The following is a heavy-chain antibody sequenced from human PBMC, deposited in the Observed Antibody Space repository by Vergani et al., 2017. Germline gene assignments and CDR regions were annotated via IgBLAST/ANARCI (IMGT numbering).Heavy chain of an antibody. CDR2: IYYSGST. CDR1: GGSISSYY. J-gene: IGHJ5*02. CDR3: ARDYPNCSGGSCYSNGFDP. Sequence: QVQLQESGPGLVKPSETLSLTCTVSGGSISSYYWSWIRQPPGKGLEWIGYIYYSGSTNYNPSLKSRVTISVDTSKNQFSLKLSSVTAADTAVYYCARDYPNCSGGSCYSNGFDPWGQGTLVTVSS. V-gene: IGHV4-59*01. D-gene: IGHD2-15*01.